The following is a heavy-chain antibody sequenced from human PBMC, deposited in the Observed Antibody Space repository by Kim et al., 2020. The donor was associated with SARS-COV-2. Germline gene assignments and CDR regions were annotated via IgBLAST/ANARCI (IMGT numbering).Heavy chain of an antibody. D-gene: IGHD5-18*01. Sequence: ASVKVSCKASGYTFTSYYMHWVRQAPGQGLEWMGIINPSGGSTSYAQKFQGRVTMTRDMSTSTVYMELSSLRSEDTAVYYCASKRGYSYGGGSGGMDVWGQGTTVTVSS. J-gene: IGHJ6*02. V-gene: IGHV1-46*01. CDR1: GYTFTSYY. CDR3: ASKRGYSYGGGSGGMDV. CDR2: INPSGGST.